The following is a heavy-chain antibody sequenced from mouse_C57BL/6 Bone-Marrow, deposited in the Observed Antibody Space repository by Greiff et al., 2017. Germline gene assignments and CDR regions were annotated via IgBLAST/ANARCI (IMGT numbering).Heavy chain of an antibody. CDR3: VRHTGVVERYWYFDV. Sequence: DVMLVESGGGLVQPKGSLKLSCAASGFSFNTYAMNWVRQAPGKGLEWVARIRSKSNNYATYYADSVKDRFTISRDDSESMLYLQMNNLKTEDTAMYYCVRHTGVVERYWYFDVWGTGTTVTVSS. D-gene: IGHD1-1*01. CDR1: GFSFNTYA. J-gene: IGHJ1*03. CDR2: IRSKSNNYAT. V-gene: IGHV10-1*01.